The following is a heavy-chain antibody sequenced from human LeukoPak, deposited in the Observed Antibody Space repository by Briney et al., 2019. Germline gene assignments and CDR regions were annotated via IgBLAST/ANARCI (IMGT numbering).Heavy chain of an antibody. CDR1: GGTFSSYT. V-gene: IGHV1-69*04. D-gene: IGHD3-16*01. CDR3: ARDPGVMRQNWFDP. CDR2: ITPILGIA. J-gene: IGHJ5*02. Sequence: SVEVSCKASGGTFSSYTISWVRQAPGQGLEWMGRITPILGIANYAQKFQGRVTITADKSTSTAYMELSSLRSEDTAVYYCARDPGVMRQNWFDPWGQGTLVTVSS.